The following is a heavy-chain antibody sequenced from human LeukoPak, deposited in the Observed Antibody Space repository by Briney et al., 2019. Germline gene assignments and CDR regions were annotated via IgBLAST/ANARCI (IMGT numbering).Heavy chain of an antibody. J-gene: IGHJ5*02. D-gene: IGHD3-9*01. CDR3: ARRLAQYDCFDP. V-gene: IGHV6-1*01. CDR2: TYYRSTWYN. CDR1: GDGVSSNSVT. Sequence: SQTLSLTCAISGDGVSSNSVTWNWIRQSPSRGLEWLGRTYYRSTWYNDYAVSVRGRITVNPDTSKNQFSLHLNSVTPEDTAVYYCARRLAQYDCFDPWGQGILVTVSS.